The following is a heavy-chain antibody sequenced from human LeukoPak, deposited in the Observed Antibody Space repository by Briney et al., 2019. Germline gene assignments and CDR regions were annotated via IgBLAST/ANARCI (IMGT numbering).Heavy chain of an antibody. V-gene: IGHV4-59*01. CDR2: IYYSGST. D-gene: IGHD6-13*01. CDR1: GGSISSYY. Sequence: RASETLSLACTVSGGSISSYYWSWIRQPPGKGLEWLGYIYYSGSTNYNPSLKSRVTISVGTSKNQFSLKLSSVTAADTAVYYCARVSDSSSWYGSFDYWGQGTLVTVSS. J-gene: IGHJ4*02. CDR3: ARVSDSSSWYGSFDY.